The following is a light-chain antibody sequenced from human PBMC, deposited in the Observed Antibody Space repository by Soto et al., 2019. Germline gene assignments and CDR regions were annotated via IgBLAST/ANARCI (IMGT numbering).Light chain of an antibody. CDR2: DVS. Sequence: QSARTQPRSVSGSPGQSVTISCTGSSSDVGAYNYVSWYQQHPGKAPKLMIYDVSKRPSGVPDRFSGSKSGNTASLTISRLQAEDEADYYCCSYAGRYIYVFGTGTKGTI. CDR1: SSDVGAYNY. CDR3: CSYAGRYIYV. J-gene: IGLJ1*01. V-gene: IGLV2-11*01.